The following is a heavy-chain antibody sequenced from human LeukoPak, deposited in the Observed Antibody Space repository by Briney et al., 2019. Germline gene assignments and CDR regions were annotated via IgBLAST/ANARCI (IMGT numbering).Heavy chain of an antibody. CDR3: AREGWQIVAI. CDR1: GGSISSGSYY. D-gene: IGHD6-6*01. CDR2: IYVGGST. J-gene: IGHJ4*02. V-gene: IGHV4-61*02. Sequence: SETLSLTCTVSGGSISSGSYYWSWLRQLAGKGLEWIGRIYVGGSTKYNPSLKGRVTISVNTSKNQFSLKVTSVTAADTAVYYCAREGWQIVAIWGQGTLVTVSS.